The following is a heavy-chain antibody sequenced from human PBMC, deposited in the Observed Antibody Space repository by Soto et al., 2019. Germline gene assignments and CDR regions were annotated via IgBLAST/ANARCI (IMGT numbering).Heavy chain of an antibody. V-gene: IGHV3-30*03. Sequence: GGSLRLSCAASGFTFSSYGMHWVRQAPGKGLEWVAVISYDGSNKYYADSVKGRFTISRDNSKNTLYLQMNSLRAEDTAVYYCAGDPRLYYYDSSGYYRSSIYFDYWGQGTLVTVS. D-gene: IGHD3-22*01. J-gene: IGHJ4*02. CDR2: ISYDGSNK. CDR3: AGDPRLYYYDSSGYYRSSIYFDY. CDR1: GFTFSSYG.